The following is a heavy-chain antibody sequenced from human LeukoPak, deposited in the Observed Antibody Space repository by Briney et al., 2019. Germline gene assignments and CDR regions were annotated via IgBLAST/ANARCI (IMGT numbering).Heavy chain of an antibody. D-gene: IGHD1-1*01. CDR2: ISYGGSNK. CDR3: AKVLYNWNGEDAFDI. CDR1: GFTFSSYG. Sequence: GRSLRLSCAASGFTFSSYGMHWVRQAPGKGLEWVAVISYGGSNKYYADSVKGRFTISRDNSKNTLYLQMNSLRAEDTAVYYCAKVLYNWNGEDAFDIWGQGTMVTVSS. J-gene: IGHJ3*02. V-gene: IGHV3-30*18.